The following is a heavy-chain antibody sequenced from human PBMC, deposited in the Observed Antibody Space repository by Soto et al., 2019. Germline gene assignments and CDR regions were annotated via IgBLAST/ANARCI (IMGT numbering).Heavy chain of an antibody. CDR1: GASISGSYYY. CDR3: ATSQKGYNWNYFDH. CDR2: VFYTGFT. Sequence: ETLSLTCAVSGASISGSYYYWAWLRQSPGKGPEWIGSVFYTGFTSYNPSLESRVSVSVDTSKSQFSLKLSAVTAADTAVYYCATSQKGYNWNYFDHWGQGTLVTVSS. D-gene: IGHD1-20*01. V-gene: IGHV4-39*01. J-gene: IGHJ4*02.